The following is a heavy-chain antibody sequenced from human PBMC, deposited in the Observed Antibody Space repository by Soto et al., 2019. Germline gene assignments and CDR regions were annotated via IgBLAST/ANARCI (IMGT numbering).Heavy chain of an antibody. V-gene: IGHV4-39*01. CDR3: GRHRGSSAWYYYMDV. D-gene: IGHD3-10*01. Sequence: SETLSLTCTFSGCSISSSSYYLGWIRQPPGKGLEWIGTMSYSGTTYYNPSLKSRVTMSVDTSTNQFSLKLSSVTAADTAIYYCGRHRGSSAWYYYMDVWAKGTTVTVSS. CDR2: MSYSGTT. CDR1: GCSISSSSYY. J-gene: IGHJ6*03.